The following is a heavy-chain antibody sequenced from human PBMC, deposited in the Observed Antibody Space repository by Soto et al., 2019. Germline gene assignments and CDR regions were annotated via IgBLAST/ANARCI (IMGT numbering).Heavy chain of an antibody. CDR1: GFTFSSYE. J-gene: IGHJ4*02. V-gene: IGHV3-48*03. CDR3: VYGYYFDY. Sequence: VGSLRLSCAASGFTFSSYEMNWVCQAPGKGLEWVSFISSSGSTIYYADSVKGRFTISRDNAKNSLYLQMNSLRAEDTAVYYCVYGYYFDYWGQGTLVTVSS. D-gene: IGHD3-10*01. CDR2: ISSSGSTI.